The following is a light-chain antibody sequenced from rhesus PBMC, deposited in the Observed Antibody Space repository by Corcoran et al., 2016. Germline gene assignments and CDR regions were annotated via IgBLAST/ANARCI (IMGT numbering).Light chain of an antibody. CDR2: RAS. Sequence: DIQMAQSPSSLSASVGDRVTITCRASQGISNWLAWYQQKPGKAPKLLIYRASNLETGVPSRFSGSGSGTHFTLTISSLQHEDIATYYCQQHDNSPPSFGQGTKVEIK. J-gene: IGKJ2*01. V-gene: IGKV1-69*01. CDR1: QGISNW. CDR3: QQHDNSPPS.